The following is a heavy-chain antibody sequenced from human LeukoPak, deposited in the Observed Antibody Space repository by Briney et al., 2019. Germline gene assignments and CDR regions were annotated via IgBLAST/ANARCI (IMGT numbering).Heavy chain of an antibody. CDR1: GFTFSSYW. D-gene: IGHD3-22*01. J-gene: IGHJ5*02. Sequence: GGSLRLSCAASGFTFSSYWMHWVRQAPGKGLVWVSRLNTDGSSTIYADSVKGRFTISRDNAKNTLYLQMSSLRAEDTAVYYCARGYYDSNDSNRSNWYDPWGQGTLVTVSS. CDR3: ARGYYDSNDSNRSNWYDP. CDR2: LNTDGSST. V-gene: IGHV3-74*01.